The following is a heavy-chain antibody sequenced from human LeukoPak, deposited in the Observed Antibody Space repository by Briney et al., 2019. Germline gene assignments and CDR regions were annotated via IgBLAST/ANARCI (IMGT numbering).Heavy chain of an antibody. J-gene: IGHJ4*02. Sequence: ASVKVSRKASGYTFTGYYMHWVRQAPGQGLEWMGWINPNSGGTNYAQKFQGRVTMTRDTSISTAYMELSRLRSDDTAVYYCARVGFLEWLPENYFDYWGQGTLVTVSS. D-gene: IGHD3-3*01. CDR1: GYTFTGYY. V-gene: IGHV1-2*02. CDR3: ARVGFLEWLPENYFDY. CDR2: INPNSGGT.